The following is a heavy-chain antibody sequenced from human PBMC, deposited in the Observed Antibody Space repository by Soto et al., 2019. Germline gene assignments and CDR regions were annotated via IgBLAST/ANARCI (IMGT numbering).Heavy chain of an antibody. CDR3: AKPYSSSSRGWFDP. CDR2: ISGSGGST. Sequence: PGGSLRLSCAASGFTFSSYAMSWVRQAPGKGLEWVSAISGSGGSTYYADSVKGRLTISRDNSKNTLYLQMNSLRAEDTAVYYCAKPYSSSSRGWFDPWGQGTLVTVSS. V-gene: IGHV3-23*01. D-gene: IGHD6-13*01. J-gene: IGHJ5*02. CDR1: GFTFSSYA.